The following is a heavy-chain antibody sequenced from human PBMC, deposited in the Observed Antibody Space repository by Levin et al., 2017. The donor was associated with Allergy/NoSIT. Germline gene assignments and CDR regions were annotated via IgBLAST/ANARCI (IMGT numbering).Heavy chain of an antibody. Sequence: MAGGSLRLSCAASGFTFSSYSMNWVRQAPGKGLEWVSSISSRSSYIYYADSVKGRFTISRDNAKNSLYLQMNSLRAEDTAVYYCARVEDTAMAIDYWGQGTLVTVSS. J-gene: IGHJ4*02. D-gene: IGHD5-18*01. V-gene: IGHV3-21*01. CDR1: GFTFSSYS. CDR2: ISSRSSYI. CDR3: ARVEDTAMAIDY.